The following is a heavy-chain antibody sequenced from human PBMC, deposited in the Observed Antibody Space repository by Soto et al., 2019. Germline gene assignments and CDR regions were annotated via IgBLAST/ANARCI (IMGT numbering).Heavy chain of an antibody. V-gene: IGHV1-46*01. D-gene: IGHD5-12*01. CDR1: GYTFTSYY. J-gene: IGHJ5*02. CDR3: ARDAQRGHGYSVYHTS. CDR2: INPSGGST. Sequence: QVQLVQSGAEVTKPGASVKVSCKASGYTFTSYYIHWVRQAPGQGLEWVGLINPSGGSTTYAPKFQSRVTMTRDTSTSTVYMELNSLRSEVTAVYFCARDAQRGHGYSVYHTSWGQGTLVTVSS.